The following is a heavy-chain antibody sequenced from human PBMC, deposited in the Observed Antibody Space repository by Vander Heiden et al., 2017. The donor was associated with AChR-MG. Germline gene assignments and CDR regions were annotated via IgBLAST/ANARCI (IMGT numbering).Heavy chain of an antibody. J-gene: IGHJ6*02. V-gene: IGHV4-4*02. CDR3: ARVPSGAARASRGMDV. CDR2: IYHSGST. CDR1: GGPISRSNW. D-gene: IGHD5-18*01. Sequence: QVQLQESGPGLVKPSGTLSLTCAVSGGPISRSNWWSWVRQPPGKGLEWIGEIYHSGSTNYNPSLKSRVTISVDKSKNQFSLKLSSVTAADTAVYYCARVPSGAARASRGMDVWGQGTTVTVSS.